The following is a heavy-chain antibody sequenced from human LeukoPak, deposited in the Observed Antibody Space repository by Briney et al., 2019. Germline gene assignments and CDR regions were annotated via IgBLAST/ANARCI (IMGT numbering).Heavy chain of an antibody. D-gene: IGHD6-13*01. CDR1: GGSFSNYY. CDR3: ARNLIAAAGMASAL. Sequence: PSETLSLTCTVSGGSFSNYYWTWIRQPAGKGLEWIGRIYISGTTNYNPSLKSRVTMSVDTSKSQFSLKLSSVTAADTAVYYCARNLIAAAGMASALWGQGTLVTVSS. J-gene: IGHJ4*02. CDR2: IYISGTT. V-gene: IGHV4-4*07.